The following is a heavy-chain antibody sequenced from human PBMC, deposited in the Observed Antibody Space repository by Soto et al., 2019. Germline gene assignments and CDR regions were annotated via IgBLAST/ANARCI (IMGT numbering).Heavy chain of an antibody. V-gene: IGHV1-46*01. J-gene: IGHJ4*02. D-gene: IGHD1-7*01. CDR3: AREYAWNYTWAGEPQFDY. CDR1: GYTFTSYY. CDR2: INPSGGST. Sequence: QVQLVQSGAEVKKPGASVKVSCKASGYTFTSYYMHWVRQAPGQGLEWMGIINPSGGSTSYAQKCQGRGTMPRDTGTSPVFMEVSSLRSEDTAVYYCAREYAWNYTWAGEPQFDYWGQGTLVTVSS.